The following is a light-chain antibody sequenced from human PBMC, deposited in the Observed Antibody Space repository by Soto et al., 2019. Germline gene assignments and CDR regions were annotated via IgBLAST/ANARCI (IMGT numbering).Light chain of an antibody. Sequence: DIQMTQSPSTLSASVGDRVTITCRASKSISSWLAWYQQRPGKAPNLLMYKASSLESGVPSRFRGSGSGTEFTLTISSLQPADFATYYCLQYNTFPWTFGQGTKVEIK. CDR1: KSISSW. CDR2: KAS. J-gene: IGKJ1*01. V-gene: IGKV1-5*03. CDR3: LQYNTFPWT.